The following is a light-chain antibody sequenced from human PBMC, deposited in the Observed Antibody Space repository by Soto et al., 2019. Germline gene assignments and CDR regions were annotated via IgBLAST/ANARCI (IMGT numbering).Light chain of an antibody. CDR1: SSDVGAYKY. V-gene: IGLV2-14*03. Sequence: QSALTQPASVSGSPGQSITISCTGTSSDVGAYKYVSWYQQHPGKVPKLIIYGVSNRPSGVSNLFSGAKSGNTAFLTISGLQPEDEADDYCSSFTGTTTLDVFGTGTKVTVL. J-gene: IGLJ1*01. CDR2: GVS. CDR3: SSFTGTTTLDV.